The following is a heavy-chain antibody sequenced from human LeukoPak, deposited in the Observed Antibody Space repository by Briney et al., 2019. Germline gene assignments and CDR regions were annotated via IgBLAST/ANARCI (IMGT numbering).Heavy chain of an antibody. CDR2: IYYSGST. J-gene: IGHJ4*02. Sequence: PSQTLSLICTVSGGSISSGGYYWSWIRQHPGKGLEWIGYIYYSGSTYYNPSLKSRVTISVDTSENQFSLKLTSVTAADTAVYYCARSPEYYFDYWGQGTLVTVSS. V-gene: IGHV4-31*03. D-gene: IGHD1-14*01. CDR3: ARSPEYYFDY. CDR1: GGSISSGGYY.